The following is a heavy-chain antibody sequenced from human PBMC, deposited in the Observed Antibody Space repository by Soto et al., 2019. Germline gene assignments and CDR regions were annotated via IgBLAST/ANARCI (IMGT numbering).Heavy chain of an antibody. CDR3: ARVGATDLAAAVDDVFDI. J-gene: IGHJ3*02. Sequence: ASVKVSCKASGYTFTSYAMHWVRQAPGQRLEWMGWINAGNGNTKYSQKFQGRVTITRDTSASTAYMELSSLRSEDTAVYYCARVGATDLAAAVDDVFDIWGQGTKVSV. D-gene: IGHD6-13*01. CDR1: GYTFTSYA. V-gene: IGHV1-3*01. CDR2: INAGNGNT.